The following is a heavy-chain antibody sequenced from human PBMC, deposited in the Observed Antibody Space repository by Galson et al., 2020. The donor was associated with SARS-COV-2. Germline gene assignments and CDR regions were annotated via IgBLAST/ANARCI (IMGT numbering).Heavy chain of an antibody. V-gene: IGHV4-34*01. CDR2: INHSGST. J-gene: IGHJ6*02. Sequence: QTLPLTCAVYGGSFSGYYWSWIRQPPGKGLEWIGEINHSGSTNYHPTLKSRVTISVDTSKNQFSLKLSSVTAADTAVYYCAIGPPVLDYYDILSCYMGCHYYYGMDVWGQVTTVTVSS. CDR1: GGSFSGYY. D-gene: IGHD3-9*01. CDR3: AIGPPVLDYYDILSCYMGCHYYYGMDV.